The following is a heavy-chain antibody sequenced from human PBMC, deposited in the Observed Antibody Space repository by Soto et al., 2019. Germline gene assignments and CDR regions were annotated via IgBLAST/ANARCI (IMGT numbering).Heavy chain of an antibody. J-gene: IGHJ3*02. D-gene: IGHD3-9*01. CDR3: ARGLTGYYDILTGYWRIGAFDI. CDR2: IYHSGST. CDR1: GGSISSGGYS. Sequence: PSETLSLTCAVSGGSISSGGYSWSWIRQPPGKGLEWIGYIYHSGSTYYNPSLKSRVTISVDRSKNQFSLKLSSVTAADTAVYYCARGLTGYYDILTGYWRIGAFDIWGQGTMVTVSS. V-gene: IGHV4-30-2*01.